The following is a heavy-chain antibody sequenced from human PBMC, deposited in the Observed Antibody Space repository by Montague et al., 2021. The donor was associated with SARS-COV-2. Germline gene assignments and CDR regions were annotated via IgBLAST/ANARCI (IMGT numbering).Heavy chain of an antibody. J-gene: IGHJ6*02. CDR1: GDSVSSNSAA. CDR3: ARGSQVGSWPPTDSGMDV. CDR2: TYYRSKWHN. V-gene: IGHV6-1*01. D-gene: IGHD6-13*01. Sequence: CAISGDSVSSNSAAWKWIRQSPSRGLEWLGRTYYRSKWHNDYAESVKSRITINPDTSKNQISLQLNSVTPEDMAVYYCARGSQVGSWPPTDSGMDVWGQGTKVTVSS.